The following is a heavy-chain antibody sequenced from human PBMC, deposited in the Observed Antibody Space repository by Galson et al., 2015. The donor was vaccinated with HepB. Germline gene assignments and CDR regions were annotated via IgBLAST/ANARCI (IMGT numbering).Heavy chain of an antibody. J-gene: IGHJ6*03. Sequence: SVKVSCKASGYSFTSYGITWVRQAPGQGLEWMGRITFKNGNTNYAQKHQGRVIMTTDFSTNTAYMELRSLRSDDTAVYYCARNRLVYYYMDVWGTGTTVTVSS. CDR2: ITFKNGNT. V-gene: IGHV1-18*01. CDR3: ARNRLVYYYMDV. CDR1: GYSFTSYG. D-gene: IGHD3-10*01.